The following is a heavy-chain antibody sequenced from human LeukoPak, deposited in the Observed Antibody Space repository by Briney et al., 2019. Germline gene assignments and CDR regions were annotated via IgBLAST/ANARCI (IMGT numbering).Heavy chain of an antibody. D-gene: IGHD2-15*01. CDR1: GGTFSSYA. J-gene: IGHJ6*04. CDR3: ASVCSGDSCHPLHYYYGMDV. V-gene: IGHV1-69*13. Sequence: SVKVSCKASGGTFSSYAISWVRQAPGQGLEWMGGIIPIFGTANYAQKFQGRVTITADESTSTAYMELSSLRSEDTAVYYCASVCSGDSCHPLHYYYGMDVWGKGTTVTVSS. CDR2: IIPIFGTA.